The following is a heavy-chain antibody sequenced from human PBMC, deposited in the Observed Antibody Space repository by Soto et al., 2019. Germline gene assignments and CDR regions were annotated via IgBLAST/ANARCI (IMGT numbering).Heavy chain of an antibody. CDR2: ITKDGSNE. CDR3: ATGAAFYYDTSCY. J-gene: IGHJ4*02. Sequence: QVHLVESGGGVGQPGRSLRLSCAASAFTFSSYPIHWVRQAPGKGLEWVAVITKDGSNEYYADSVRGRFTISRDHSKNTLYLQLNSLRTEDTAVYYCATGAAFYYDTSCYWGQGTLVTVSS. V-gene: IGHV3-30-3*01. D-gene: IGHD3-22*01. CDR1: AFTFSSYP.